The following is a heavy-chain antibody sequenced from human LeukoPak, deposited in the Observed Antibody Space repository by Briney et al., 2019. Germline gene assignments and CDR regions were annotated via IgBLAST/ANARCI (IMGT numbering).Heavy chain of an antibody. CDR1: GGTFSSYA. D-gene: IGHD3-3*01. J-gene: IGHJ6*02. CDR2: IIPIFGIA. Sequence: SVKVSCKASGGTFSSYAISWVRQAPGQGLEWMGRIIPIFGIANYAQKFQGRVTITADKSTSAAYMELSSLRSEDTAVYYCAQGSLRFLNGMDVWGQGTTVTVSS. V-gene: IGHV1-69*04. CDR3: AQGSLRFLNGMDV.